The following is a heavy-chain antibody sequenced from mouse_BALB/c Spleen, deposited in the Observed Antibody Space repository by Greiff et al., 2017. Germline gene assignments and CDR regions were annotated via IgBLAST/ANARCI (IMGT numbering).Heavy chain of an antibody. D-gene: IGHD2-3*01. CDR1: GYTFTSYD. J-gene: IGHJ1*01. Sequence: VQLQQSGAELVKPGASVKLSCKASGYTFTSYDINWVRQSPEQGLEWIGWIFPGDGSTKYNEKFKGKATLTTDKSSSTAYMQLSRLTSEDSAVYFCARSPLMVRRYFDVWGAGTTVTVSS. CDR3: ARSPLMVRRYFDV. V-gene: IGHV1-85*01. CDR2: IFPGDGST.